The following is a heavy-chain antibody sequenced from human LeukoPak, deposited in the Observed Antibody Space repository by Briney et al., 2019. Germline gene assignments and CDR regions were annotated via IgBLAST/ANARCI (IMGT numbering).Heavy chain of an antibody. V-gene: IGHV3-23*01. D-gene: IGHD3-10*01. Sequence: GGSLRLSCAASGFTFSDYAMSGVRQAPGKGLEGVSAISGSGGNTYYADSVRGRFTISRDKSKNTLFLQMNSLRAEDTAVYYCARGYASGTYYSDYWGQGTLVTVSS. J-gene: IGHJ4*02. CDR2: ISGSGGNT. CDR1: GFTFSDYA. CDR3: ARGYASGTYYSDY.